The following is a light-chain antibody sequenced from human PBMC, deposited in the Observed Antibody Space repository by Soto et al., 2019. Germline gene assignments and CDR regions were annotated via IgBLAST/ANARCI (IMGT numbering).Light chain of an antibody. J-gene: IGLJ1*01. Sequence: QSALAHPRPGAAAPGQRVTIACSGSNINTVYTHVSWYQTLPGTARTLVADADDRRSSDLPGRFSGSKAGTSAKLVITGLHTGDEAVYYCGTWDDSLSSFVFGPGTKGTVL. CDR2: ADD. CDR3: GTWDDSLSSFV. V-gene: IGLV1-51*01. CDR1: NINTVYTH.